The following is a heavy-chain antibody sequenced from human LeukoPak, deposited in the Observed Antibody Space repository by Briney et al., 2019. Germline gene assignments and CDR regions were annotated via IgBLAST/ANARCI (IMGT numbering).Heavy chain of an antibody. CDR3: ARGITMVRGVIDYYYYGVDV. CDR1: GGTFSSYA. Sequence: SVKVSCKASGGTFSSYAISWVRQAPGQGLEWMGGIIPIFGAANYAQKFQGRVTITADESTSTAYMELSSLRSEDTAVYYCARGITMVRGVIDYYYYGVDVWGKGTTVTVSS. V-gene: IGHV1-69*01. CDR2: IIPIFGAA. J-gene: IGHJ6*04. D-gene: IGHD3-10*01.